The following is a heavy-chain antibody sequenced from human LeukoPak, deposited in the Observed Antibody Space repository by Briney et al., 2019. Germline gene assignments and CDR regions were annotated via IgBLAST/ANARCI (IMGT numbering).Heavy chain of an antibody. Sequence: PSETLSLTCAVSGGSISSSNWRSWVRQPPGKGLEWIGEIYHSGSTNYNPSLKSRVTISVDKSKNQFSLKLSSVTAADTAVYYCARGPPRIAAAGNRWFDPWGQGTLVTVSS. J-gene: IGHJ5*02. CDR3: ARGPPRIAAAGNRWFDP. V-gene: IGHV4-4*02. CDR1: GGSISSSNW. D-gene: IGHD6-13*01. CDR2: IYHSGST.